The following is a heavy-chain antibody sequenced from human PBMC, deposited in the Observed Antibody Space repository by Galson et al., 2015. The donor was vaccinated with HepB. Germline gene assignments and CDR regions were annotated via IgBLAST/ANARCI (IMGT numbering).Heavy chain of an antibody. CDR3: ARDGGSRDRAFDI. J-gene: IGHJ3*02. Sequence: TLSLTCTVSGGSISSGDYYWSWIRQPPGKGLEWIGYIYYSGSTYYNPSLKSRVTISVDTSKNQFSLKLSSVTAADTAVYYCARDGGSRDRAFDIWGQGTMVTVSS. V-gene: IGHV4-30-4*01. CDR2: IYYSGST. CDR1: GGSISSGDYY. D-gene: IGHD2-15*01.